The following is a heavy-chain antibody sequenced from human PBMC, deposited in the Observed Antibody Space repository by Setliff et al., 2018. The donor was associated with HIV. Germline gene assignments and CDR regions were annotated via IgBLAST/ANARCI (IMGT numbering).Heavy chain of an antibody. CDR1: GYTFTSYG. D-gene: IGHD3-10*01. V-gene: IGHV1-18*01. J-gene: IGHJ4*02. Sequence: ASVKVSCKASGYTFTSYGFSWVRQAPGQGLQWMGWISAYSGDTRFAQEFQGRLTMTTDTSTNTAYMALGSLKSDDTAAYYCARDARDHSYGSGHIDKWGQGTQVTVAS. CDR2: ISAYSGDT. CDR3: ARDARDHSYGSGHIDK.